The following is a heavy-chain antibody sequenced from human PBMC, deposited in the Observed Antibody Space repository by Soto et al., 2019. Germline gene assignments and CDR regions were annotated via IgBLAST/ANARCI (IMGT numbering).Heavy chain of an antibody. V-gene: IGHV1-18*01. J-gene: IGHJ4*02. D-gene: IGHD3-22*01. Sequence: ASVKVSCKASGYTFTSYGISWVRQAPGPGLEWMGWISAYNGNTNYAQKLQGRVTMTTDTSTSTAYMELRSLRSDDTAVYYCARDYYDSSGYYYPSDYWGQGTLVTVSS. CDR1: GYTFTSYG. CDR2: ISAYNGNT. CDR3: ARDYYDSSGYYYPSDY.